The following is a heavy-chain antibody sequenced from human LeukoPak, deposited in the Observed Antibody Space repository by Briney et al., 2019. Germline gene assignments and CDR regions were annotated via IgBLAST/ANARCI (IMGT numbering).Heavy chain of an antibody. CDR2: IYYSGST. CDR1: GDSMTTNSYY. D-gene: IGHD2-15*01. V-gene: IGHV4-39*01. CDR3: ARHPLGYCSGGSCRWFDP. J-gene: IGHJ5*02. Sequence: SETLSLTCSVSGDSMTTNSYYWGRIRQPPGKGLEWIGSIYYSGSTYYNPSLKSRVTISVDTSKNQFSLKLSSVTAADTAVYCCARHPLGYCSGGSCRWFDPWGQGTLVTVSS.